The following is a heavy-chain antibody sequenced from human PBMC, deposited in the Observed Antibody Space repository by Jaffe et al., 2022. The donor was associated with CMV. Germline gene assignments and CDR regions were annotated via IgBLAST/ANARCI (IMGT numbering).Heavy chain of an antibody. CDR2: IYYSGST. Sequence: QVQLQESGPGLVKPSETLSLTCTVSGGSISSYYWSWIRQPPGKGLEWIGYIYYSGSTNYNPSLKSRVTISVDTSKNQFSLKLSSVTAADTAVYYCARGWIQLWSFDYWGQGTLVTVSS. CDR1: GGSISSYY. V-gene: IGHV4-59*01. J-gene: IGHJ4*02. D-gene: IGHD5-18*01. CDR3: ARGWIQLWSFDY.